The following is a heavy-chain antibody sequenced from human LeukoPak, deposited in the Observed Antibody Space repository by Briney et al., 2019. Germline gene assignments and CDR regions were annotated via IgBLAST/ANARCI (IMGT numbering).Heavy chain of an antibody. CDR2: FDPEDGET. D-gene: IGHD6-13*01. V-gene: IGHV1-24*01. CDR3: ATDLAAAAGKVDY. J-gene: IGHJ4*02. CDR1: GYTLTELS. Sequence: ASVTVSCKVSGYTLTELSMHWVRQDPGKGLEWMGGFDPEDGETIYAQKFQGRVTMTEDTSTDTAYMELSSLRSEDTAVYYCATDLAAAAGKVDYWGQGTLVTVSS.